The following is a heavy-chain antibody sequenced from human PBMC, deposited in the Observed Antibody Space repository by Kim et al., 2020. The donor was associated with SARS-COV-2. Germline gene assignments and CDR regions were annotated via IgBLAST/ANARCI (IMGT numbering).Heavy chain of an antibody. CDR2: IYYSGST. CDR3: ARVPNTSFGVVTHFDY. D-gene: IGHD3-3*01. CDR1: GGSISSGGYY. Sequence: SETLSLTCTVSGGSISSGGYYWSWIRQHPGKGLEWIGYIYYSGSTYYNPSLKSRVTISVDTSKNQFSLKLSSVTAADTAVYYCARVPNTSFGVVTHFDYWGQGTLVTVSS. J-gene: IGHJ4*02. V-gene: IGHV4-31*03.